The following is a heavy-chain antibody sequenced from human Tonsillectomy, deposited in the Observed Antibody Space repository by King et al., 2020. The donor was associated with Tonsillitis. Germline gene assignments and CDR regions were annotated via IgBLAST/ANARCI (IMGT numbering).Heavy chain of an antibody. J-gene: IGHJ5*02. CDR1: GGSISSSSYY. Sequence: QLQLQESGPGLVKPSETLSLTCTVSGGSISSSSYYWGWIRQPPGKGLEWIGGIYYSGSTYYNPSPKRRVTISVDTSKNQFSLKLSSVTAADTAVYYCARHVYDFWSGSSNWFDPWGQGTLVTVSS. V-gene: IGHV4-39*01. CDR2: IYYSGST. D-gene: IGHD3-3*01. CDR3: ARHVYDFWSGSSNWFDP.